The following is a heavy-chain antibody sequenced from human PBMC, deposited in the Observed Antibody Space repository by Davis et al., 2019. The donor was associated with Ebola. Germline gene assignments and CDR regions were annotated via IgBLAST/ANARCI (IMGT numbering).Heavy chain of an antibody. V-gene: IGHV4-34*01. D-gene: IGHD2-15*01. CDR1: GGSFSGYY. Sequence: MPSETLSLTCAVYGGSFSGYYWSWIRQPPGKGLEWIGEINHSGSTNYNPSLKSRLSISVDMSKNQFSLKLSSVTAADTAVYYCARGRGGKYGLNVWGQGTTVTVSS. CDR3: ARGRGGKYGLNV. J-gene: IGHJ6*02. CDR2: INHSGST.